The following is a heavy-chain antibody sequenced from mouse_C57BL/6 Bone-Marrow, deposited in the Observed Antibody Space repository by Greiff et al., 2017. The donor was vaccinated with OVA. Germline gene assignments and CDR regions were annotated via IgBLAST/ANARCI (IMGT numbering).Heavy chain of an antibody. D-gene: IGHD6-1*01. J-gene: IGHJ4*01. Sequence: VQLQQSGAELVRPGASVKLSCTASGFNIKDDYMHWVKLRPEQGLEWIGWIDPENGDTEYASKFQGKATITADTSSNTAYLQLSSLTSEDTAVYYCASGAMDYWGQGTSVTVSS. CDR3: ASGAMDY. CDR1: GFNIKDDY. CDR2: IDPENGDT. V-gene: IGHV14-4*01.